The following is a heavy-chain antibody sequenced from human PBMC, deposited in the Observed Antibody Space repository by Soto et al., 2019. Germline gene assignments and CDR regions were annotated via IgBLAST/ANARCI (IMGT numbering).Heavy chain of an antibody. CDR3: TRSIGSGGVIGGFDY. D-gene: IGHD3-16*02. CDR1: GGTFSTYA. V-gene: IGHV1-69*01. Sequence: QVQLVQSETEVKKPGSAVKVSCKASGGTFSTYAMNWVRQAPGQGLEWMGGILPIFDTPRYAQKFQGRVTITVDESTTTAYMELSSLRSHDTAVYYCTRSIGSGGVIGGFDYWGQGTLVTVSS. J-gene: IGHJ4*02. CDR2: ILPIFDTP.